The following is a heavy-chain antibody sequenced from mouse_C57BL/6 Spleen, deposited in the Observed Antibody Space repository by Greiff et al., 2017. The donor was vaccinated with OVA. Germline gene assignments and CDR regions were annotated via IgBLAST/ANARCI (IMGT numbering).Heavy chain of an antibody. CDR2: IDPETGGT. J-gene: IGHJ1*03. CDR1: GYTFTDYE. V-gene: IGHV1-15*01. CDR3: TRSGITTVVAPYWYFDV. Sequence: QVQLKQSGAELVRPGASVTLSCKASGYTFTDYEMHWVKQTPVHGLEWIGAIDPETGGTAYNQKFKGKAILTADKSSSTAYMELRRLTSEDSAVYYCTRSGITTVVAPYWYFDVWGTGTTVTVSS. D-gene: IGHD1-1*01.